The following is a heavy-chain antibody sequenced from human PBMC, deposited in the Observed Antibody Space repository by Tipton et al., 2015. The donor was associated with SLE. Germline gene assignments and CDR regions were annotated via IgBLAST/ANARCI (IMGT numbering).Heavy chain of an antibody. CDR3: ASQRFQQTGDYFDY. D-gene: IGHD5-24*01. CDR2: IYHSGGT. Sequence: TLSLTCTVTGGSITSNSHFWAWIRQPPGKGLEWIGGIYHSGGTHYNPSLKSRVGISIDTSKNHFSLNLRSVAAADTAVYYCASQRFQQTGDYFDYWGQGILVTVSS. J-gene: IGHJ4*02. V-gene: IGHV4-39*07. CDR1: GGSITSNSHF.